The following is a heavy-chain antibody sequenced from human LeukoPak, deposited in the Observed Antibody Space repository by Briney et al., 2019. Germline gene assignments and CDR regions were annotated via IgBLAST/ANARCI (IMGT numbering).Heavy chain of an antibody. D-gene: IGHD1-26*01. J-gene: IGHJ3*02. CDR2: ISGSGGVT. Sequence: GGSLILSCAASRFTFSNYAMSWVRQAPAEGLEWVASISGSGGVTYSADSVKGRVTISRDNSRNTLYLQLNSLRAEDTAVYYCAKSTHSYYTLTFDIWGQGHWSSSLQ. CDR3: AKSTHSYYTLTFDI. CDR1: RFTFSNYA. V-gene: IGHV3-23*01.